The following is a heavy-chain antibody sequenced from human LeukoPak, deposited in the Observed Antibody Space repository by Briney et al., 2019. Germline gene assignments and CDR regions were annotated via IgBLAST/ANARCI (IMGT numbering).Heavy chain of an antibody. CDR2: IYYSGST. CDR1: GRSISSYY. J-gene: IGHJ4*02. Sequence: SETLSLTCTVSGRSISSYYWSWIRQPPGKGLEGIGYIYYSGSTNYNPSLKSRVTISVDTSKNQFSLKLSSVTAADTAVYYCARGPHGNYVDYWGQGTLVTVSS. CDR3: ARGPHGNYVDY. D-gene: IGHD2-15*01. V-gene: IGHV4-59*01.